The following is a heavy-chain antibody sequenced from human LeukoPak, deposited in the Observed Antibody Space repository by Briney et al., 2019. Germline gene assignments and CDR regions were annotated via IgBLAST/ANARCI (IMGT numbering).Heavy chain of an antibody. V-gene: IGHV1-46*01. D-gene: IGHD3-3*01. CDR3: ARVANDFWSGYNWFDP. CDR2: INPSGGST. J-gene: IGHJ5*02. Sequence: ASVKVSCKASGYTFTSYYMHWVRQAPGQGLEWVGIINPSGGSTSYAQKFQGRVTMTRDMSTSTVYMELSSLRSEDTAVYYCARVANDFWSGYNWFDPWGQGTLVTVSS. CDR1: GYTFTSYY.